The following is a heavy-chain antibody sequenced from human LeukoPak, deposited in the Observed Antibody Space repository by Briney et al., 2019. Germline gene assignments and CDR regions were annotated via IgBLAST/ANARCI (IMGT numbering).Heavy chain of an antibody. Sequence: SSETLSLTCTVSGGYFSGHYWSWIRQPPGKGLQWIGYIYYSGSTNYNPSLKSRVTLSLDTSKNQFSLKLTSVTAADTAVYYCARINYSADVDFWGQGTLVTVSS. CDR2: IYYSGST. J-gene: IGHJ4*02. CDR3: ARINYSADVDF. D-gene: IGHD1-7*01. CDR1: GGYFSGHY. V-gene: IGHV4-59*11.